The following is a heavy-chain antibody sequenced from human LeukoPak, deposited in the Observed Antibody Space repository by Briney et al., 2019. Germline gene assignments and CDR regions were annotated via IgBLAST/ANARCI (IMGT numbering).Heavy chain of an antibody. CDR3: ARDEWATVTSLVDY. CDR2: IYHNGIT. J-gene: IGHJ4*02. Sequence: SETLSLTCAVSGSSISSGYFWGWIRQPPGKGLEWLGNIYHNGITNNNPSLASRVTLSVDTSKNQFSLKMRTVTAADTAVYYCARDEWATVTSLVDYWGQGTLVTVCS. D-gene: IGHD4-17*01. CDR1: GSSISSGYF. V-gene: IGHV4-38-2*02.